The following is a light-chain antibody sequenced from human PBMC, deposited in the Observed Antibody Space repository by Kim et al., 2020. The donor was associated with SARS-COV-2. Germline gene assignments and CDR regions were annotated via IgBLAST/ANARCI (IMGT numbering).Light chain of an antibody. CDR3: QKSDSAPWT. CDR2: AAS. V-gene: IGKV1-27*01. Sequence: ASVGDILTITCRASQDISNYLAWYQQKPGGVPTLLIYAASTLQSVVPSRFSGSGSGTDFTLTISGLQPEDVAIYYCQKSDSAPWTFGQGTKVDIK. J-gene: IGKJ1*01. CDR1: QDISNY.